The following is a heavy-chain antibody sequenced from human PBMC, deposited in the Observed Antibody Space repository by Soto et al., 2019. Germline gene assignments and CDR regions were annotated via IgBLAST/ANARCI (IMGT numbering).Heavy chain of an antibody. CDR2: INHSGST. J-gene: IGHJ5*02. CDR3: ASCIAAAGTGKNWFDP. V-gene: IGHV4-34*01. D-gene: IGHD6-13*01. Sequence: QVQLQQWGAGLLKPSETLSLTCAVYGGSFSGYYWSWIRQPPGKGLEWIGEINHSGSTNYNPSLKGRVTISVDTSKNQFSLKLSSVTAADTAVYYCASCIAAAGTGKNWFDPWGQGTLVTVSS. CDR1: GGSFSGYY.